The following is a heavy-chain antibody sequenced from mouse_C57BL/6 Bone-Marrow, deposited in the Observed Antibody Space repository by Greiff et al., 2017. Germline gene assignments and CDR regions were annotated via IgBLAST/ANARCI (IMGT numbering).Heavy chain of an antibody. J-gene: IGHJ4*01. V-gene: IGHV1-22*01. CDR3: ARGNFWDGHDAMDY. CDR1: GYTFTDYN. Sequence: EVQLQQSGPELVKPGASVKMSCKASGYTFTDYNMHWVKQSHGKSLEWIGYINPNNGGTSYNQKFKGKATLTVNKSSSTAYMESRSLTSEESAVYYCARGNFWDGHDAMDYWGKGDSDTVSS. CDR2: INPNNGGT. D-gene: IGHD4-1*01.